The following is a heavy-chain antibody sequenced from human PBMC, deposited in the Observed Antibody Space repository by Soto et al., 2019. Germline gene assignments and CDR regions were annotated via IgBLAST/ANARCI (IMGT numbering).Heavy chain of an antibody. CDR2: ISAYNGNT. D-gene: IGHD4-17*01. V-gene: IGHV1-18*01. CDR3: ARDTTTVTRYYYYGMDV. J-gene: IGHJ6*02. Sequence: QVQLVQSGAEVKKPGASVKVSCKASGYTFTSYGISWVRQAPGQGLEWMGWISAYNGNTNYAQKLQGRVTMTTDTSKSTAYMELRSLRSDDTAVYYCARDTTTVTRYYYYGMDVLCQGTTVTVS. CDR1: GYTFTSYG.